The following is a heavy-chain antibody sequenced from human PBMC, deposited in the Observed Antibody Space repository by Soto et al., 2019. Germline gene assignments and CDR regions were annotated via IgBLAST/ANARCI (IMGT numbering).Heavy chain of an antibody. CDR1: GGTFSSYA. V-gene: IGHV1-69*12. J-gene: IGHJ6*02. Sequence: QVQLVQSGTEVKKPGSSVKVSCKASGGTFSSYAISWVRQAPGQGLEWMGGIIPIFGTANYAQKFQGRVTITADESTSTAYMELSSLRSEDTAVYYCARGLLRLGELSFTYYYYGMDVWGQGTTVTVSS. CDR3: ARGLLRLGELSFTYYYYGMDV. D-gene: IGHD3-16*02. CDR2: IIPIFGTA.